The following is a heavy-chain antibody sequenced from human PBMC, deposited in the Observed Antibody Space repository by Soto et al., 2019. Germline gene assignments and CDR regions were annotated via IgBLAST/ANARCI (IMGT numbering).Heavy chain of an antibody. CDR1: GFTFRDYW. CDR3: TRDISPRNGGVWYDAFDI. V-gene: IGHV3-7*01. Sequence: ESGGTLVQPGGSLRLSCAASGFTFRDYWMTWVRQAPGKGLEWLANIRHDGSQKYYVDSVKGRFTISRDNAKNSLFLQMDSLRAEDTAVYYCTRDISPRNGGVWYDAFDIWGQGTMVTVSS. CDR2: IRHDGSQK. D-gene: IGHD6-19*01. J-gene: IGHJ3*02.